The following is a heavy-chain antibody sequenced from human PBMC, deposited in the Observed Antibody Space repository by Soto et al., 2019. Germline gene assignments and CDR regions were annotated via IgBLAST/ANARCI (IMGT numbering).Heavy chain of an antibody. CDR3: AKDIRLYDILTGNYLLDNWFDP. Sequence: GGSLRLSCAASGFTFSGYAMSWVRQAPGKGLEWVSGITGSGAGTYYADSVKGRFTISRDNSKDTLFLQMNRLRAEDTAVYYCAKDIRLYDILTGNYLLDNWFDPWGQGTLVTVSS. CDR1: GFTFSGYA. CDR2: ITGSGAGT. D-gene: IGHD3-9*01. V-gene: IGHV3-23*01. J-gene: IGHJ5*02.